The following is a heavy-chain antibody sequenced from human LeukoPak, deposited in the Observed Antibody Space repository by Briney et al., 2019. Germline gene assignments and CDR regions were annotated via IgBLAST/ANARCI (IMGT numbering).Heavy chain of an antibody. D-gene: IGHD2-2*01. CDR2: IYHSGST. CDR1: GGSISSGGYS. Sequence: SETLSLTCAVSGGSISSGGYSWSWIRQPPGKGLEWIGYIYHSGSTYYNPSLKSRVTISVDRSKNQFSLKLSSVTAADTAVYYCARGEEYQLLGLDYYYMDVWGKGTTVTVSS. CDR3: ARGEEYQLLGLDYYYMDV. J-gene: IGHJ6*03. V-gene: IGHV4-30-2*01.